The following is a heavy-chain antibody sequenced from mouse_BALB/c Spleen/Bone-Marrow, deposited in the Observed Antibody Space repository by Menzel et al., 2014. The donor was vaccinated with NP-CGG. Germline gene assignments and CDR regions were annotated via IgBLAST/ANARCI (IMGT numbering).Heavy chain of an antibody. CDR1: GYTFTSYW. Sequence: VQLQQSGAELVKPGASVKLSCKASGYTFTSYWMHWVKQRPGQGLGWIGEINPSNGRADYNEKFRSKATLTVDRSSSTAYMQLSSLTSEDAAVYYCTRAGGYDGFAYWGQGTLVTVPA. J-gene: IGHJ3*01. CDR3: TRAGGYDGFAY. V-gene: IGHV1S81*02. D-gene: IGHD2-2*01. CDR2: INPSNGRA.